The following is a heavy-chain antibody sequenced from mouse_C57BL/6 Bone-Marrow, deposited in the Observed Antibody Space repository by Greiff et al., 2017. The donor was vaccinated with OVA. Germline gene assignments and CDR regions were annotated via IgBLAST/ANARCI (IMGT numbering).Heavy chain of an antibody. D-gene: IGHD1-1*01. V-gene: IGHV1-15*01. CDR1: GYTFTDYE. Sequence: VQLKQSGAELVRPGASVTLSCKASGYTFTDYEMHWVKQTPVHGLEWIGAIDPETGGTAYNQKFKGKAILTADKSSSTAYMELRSLTSEDSAVYYCTTTVVAPFDYWGQGTTLTVSS. J-gene: IGHJ2*01. CDR3: TTTVVAPFDY. CDR2: IDPETGGT.